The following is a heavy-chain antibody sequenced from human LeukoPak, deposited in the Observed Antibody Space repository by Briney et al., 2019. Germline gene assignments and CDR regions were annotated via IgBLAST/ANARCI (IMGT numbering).Heavy chain of an antibody. CDR1: GFTFSTYA. CDR2: ISGGGDGT. CDR3: AKEVAVTGEPYFDY. Sequence: GSLRLSPAASGFTFSTYAMSWVRPAPGKGLESVSGISGGGDGTNYADSVKGRFTISRDNSKNMLYLQMNSLRAEDTAVYHCAKEVAVTGEPYFDYWGQGTLVTVSS. V-gene: IGHV3-23*01. D-gene: IGHD1-20*01. J-gene: IGHJ4*02.